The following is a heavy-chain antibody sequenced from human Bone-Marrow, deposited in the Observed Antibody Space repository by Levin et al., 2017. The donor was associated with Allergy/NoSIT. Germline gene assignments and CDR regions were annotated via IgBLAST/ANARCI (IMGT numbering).Heavy chain of an antibody. Sequence: ASVKVSCATSGFTFNNFAMSWVRQAPGKGLEWVSTFSSSAFNAYYADSVKGRFTISTDSSKNILYLDMSTLRVDDTAIYYCAKPKRLCGPHCSFAFDHWGQGTLVTVSS. CDR3: AKPKRLCGPHCSFAFDH. J-gene: IGHJ4*02. CDR2: FSSSAFNA. CDR1: GFTFNNFA. V-gene: IGHV3-23*01. D-gene: IGHD2-21*02.